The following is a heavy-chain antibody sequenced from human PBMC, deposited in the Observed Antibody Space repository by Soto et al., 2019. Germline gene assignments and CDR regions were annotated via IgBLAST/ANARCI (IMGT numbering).Heavy chain of an antibody. CDR3: ASAFLSGPNNWFDP. CDR2: IIPIFGTA. J-gene: IGHJ5*02. CDR1: GGTFSSYA. V-gene: IGHV1-69*06. D-gene: IGHD3-3*01. Sequence: SVKVSCKASGGTFSSYAISWVREAPGQGLEWMGGIIPIFGTANYAQKFQGRVTITADKSTSTAYMELSSLRSEDTAVYYCASAFLSGPNNWFDPWGQGTLVTVSS.